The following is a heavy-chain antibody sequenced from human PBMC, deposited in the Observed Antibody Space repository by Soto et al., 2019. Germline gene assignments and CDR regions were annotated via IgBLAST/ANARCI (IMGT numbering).Heavy chain of an antibody. Sequence: PSQTLSLTCAISGDSVSSNTVAWNWIRQSPSRGLEWLGRTYYRSKWYDDYAESVKSRITINPDTSKNQFSLQLNSVTPEDTAVYYCARGPTALGYWGQGTLVTVSS. J-gene: IGHJ4*02. CDR2: TYYRSKWYD. CDR1: GDSVSSNTVA. CDR3: ARGPTALGY. V-gene: IGHV6-1*01.